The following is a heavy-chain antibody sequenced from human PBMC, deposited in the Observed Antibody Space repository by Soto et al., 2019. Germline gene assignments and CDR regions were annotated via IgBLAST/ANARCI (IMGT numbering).Heavy chain of an antibody. J-gene: IGHJ4*02. D-gene: IGHD2-15*01. CDR2: IYYSGST. Sequence: QVQLQESGPGLVKPSQTLSLTCTVSGGSISSGGYYWSWIRQHPGKGLEWIGYIYYSGSTYYNPSLKSRGTISVDTSKNQFSLKLSSVTAADTAVYYCARSRLGYCSGGSCYSPGENFYYWGQGTLVTVSS. CDR3: ARSRLGYCSGGSCYSPGENFYY. CDR1: GGSISSGGYY. V-gene: IGHV4-31*03.